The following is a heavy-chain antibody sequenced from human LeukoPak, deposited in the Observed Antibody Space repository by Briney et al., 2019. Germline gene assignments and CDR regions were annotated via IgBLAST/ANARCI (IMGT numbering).Heavy chain of an antibody. V-gene: IGHV1-18*01. Sequence: GASVKVSCKASGYTFTSYGISWVRQAPGQGLEWMGWISAYNGNTNYAQKLQGRVTMTTDTSTSTAYMELSRLRSDDTAVYYCARERSGDYGDPFFDYWGQGTLVTVSS. J-gene: IGHJ4*02. CDR2: ISAYNGNT. CDR3: ARERSGDYGDPFFDY. D-gene: IGHD4-17*01. CDR1: GYTFTSYG.